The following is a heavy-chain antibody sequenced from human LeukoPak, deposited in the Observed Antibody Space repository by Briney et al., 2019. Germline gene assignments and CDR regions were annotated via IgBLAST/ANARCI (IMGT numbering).Heavy chain of an antibody. CDR1: GFTFSSYA. CDR3: ARKYYYGSGSFDY. Sequence: PWGSLRLSCAASGFTFSSYAMSWVHQAPGKGLEWVSAISGSGGSTYYADSVKGRFTISRDNSKNTLYLQMNSLRAEDTAVYYCARKYYYGSGSFDYWGQGTLVTVSS. V-gene: IGHV3-23*01. J-gene: IGHJ4*02. D-gene: IGHD3-10*01. CDR2: ISGSGGST.